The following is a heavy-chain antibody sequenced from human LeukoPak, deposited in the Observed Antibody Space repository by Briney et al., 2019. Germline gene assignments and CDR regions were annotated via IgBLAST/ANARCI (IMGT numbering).Heavy chain of an antibody. CDR3: ARGDYVGGSFSDAFDI. V-gene: IGHV3-7*01. CDR1: GSTSTNYW. Sequence: GRSLRLSCVASGSTSTNYWMSWGCQAPGKRLEWVANIKKGGSAKYYVDSVKGRFTISRDNAKYSLYLQMNSLRADDTAGYYCARGDYVGGSFSDAFDIWGQGIMVTVSS. CDR2: IKKGGSAK. D-gene: IGHD3-16*01. J-gene: IGHJ3*02.